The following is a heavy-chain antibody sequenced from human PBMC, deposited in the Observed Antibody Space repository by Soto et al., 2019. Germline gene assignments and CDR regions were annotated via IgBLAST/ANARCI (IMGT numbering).Heavy chain of an antibody. CDR1: GFTFSSYS. CDR3: ARGPFCDFVVGGFNDAFDI. J-gene: IGHJ3*02. D-gene: IGHD2-21*02. V-gene: IGHV3-74*01. CDR2: INSDGSST. Sequence: GGSLRLSCAASGFTFSSYSMHWVRQAPGKGLVWVSRINSDGSSTSYADSVKGRFTISRDNAKNTLYLQMNSLRAEDTAVYYCARGPFCDFVVGGFNDAFDIWGQGTMGTVSS.